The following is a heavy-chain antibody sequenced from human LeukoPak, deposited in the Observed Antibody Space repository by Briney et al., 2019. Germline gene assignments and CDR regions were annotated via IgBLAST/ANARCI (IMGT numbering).Heavy chain of an antibody. CDR1: GGSISSYY. Sequence: PSETLSLTCTVSGGSISSYYWSWIRQPPGKGLEWIGYIYYSGSTNYNPSLKSRVTISVDTSKNQFSLKLSSVTAADTAVYYCARASSGWSLFDYWGQGTLVTVSS. CDR3: ARASSGWSLFDY. V-gene: IGHV4-59*08. CDR2: IYYSGST. D-gene: IGHD6-19*01. J-gene: IGHJ4*02.